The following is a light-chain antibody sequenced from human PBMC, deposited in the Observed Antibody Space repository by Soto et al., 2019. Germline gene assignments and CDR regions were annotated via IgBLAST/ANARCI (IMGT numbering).Light chain of an antibody. CDR2: GAS. CDR3: QQYGSSPGT. CDR1: QSVSSSY. V-gene: IGKV3-20*01. J-gene: IGKJ1*01. Sequence: EIVLTQSPGTLSLSPGERATLSCRASQSVSSSYLAWYQQKPGQAPRLLIYGASSRATGIPDRFSGSGSGTDSTLTISRLEPEDFAVYYCQQYGSSPGTFGQGTKV.